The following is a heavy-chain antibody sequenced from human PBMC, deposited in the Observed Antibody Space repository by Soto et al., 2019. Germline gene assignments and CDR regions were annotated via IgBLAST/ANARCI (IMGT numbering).Heavy chain of an antibody. CDR1: GLTFSESG. D-gene: IGHD3-16*01. J-gene: IGHJ6*02. CDR3: GSSRYGIGAGMDV. Sequence: QVQLVESGGGVVQPGRSLRLSCEASGLTFSESGMHWVRQAPGKGLEWVTLISYDGSQKYYIDSVKGRFTISRDNSKNTLYLQMNSLRVEDTAVYYCGSSRYGIGAGMDVWGQGTTVTVSS. V-gene: IGHV3-30*03. CDR2: ISYDGSQK.